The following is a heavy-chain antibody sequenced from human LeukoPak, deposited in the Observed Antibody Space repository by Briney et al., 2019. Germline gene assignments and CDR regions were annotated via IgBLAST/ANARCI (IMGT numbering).Heavy chain of an antibody. CDR2: ISGSGAGT. D-gene: IGHD3-3*01. V-gene: IGHV3-23*01. Sequence: GGSLRLSCTASGFTFSSYGMSWVRQAPGKGLEWVSGISGSGAGTYYVDSVKGRFTISRDNSKNSLYLQMNSLRAEDAAVYYCAKESTRFLEWSPSMDVWGKGTTVTVSS. CDR3: AKESTRFLEWSPSMDV. CDR1: GFTFSSYG. J-gene: IGHJ6*03.